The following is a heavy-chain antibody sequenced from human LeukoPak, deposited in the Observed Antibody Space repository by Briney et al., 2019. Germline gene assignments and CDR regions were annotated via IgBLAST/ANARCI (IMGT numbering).Heavy chain of an antibody. D-gene: IGHD2-2*01. CDR2: INQSGST. Sequence: SETLSLTCAVYGGSFSGYSWSWLRQPPGKGLEWIGEINQSGSTSYNPSLRSRVTMSVDTSRMHFSLQMNSVTAADTAVYYCARLGDIVVVPAAPPFLWFDPWGQGTLVTVSS. J-gene: IGHJ5*02. V-gene: IGHV4-34*01. CDR1: GGSFSGYS. CDR3: ARLGDIVVVPAAPPFLWFDP.